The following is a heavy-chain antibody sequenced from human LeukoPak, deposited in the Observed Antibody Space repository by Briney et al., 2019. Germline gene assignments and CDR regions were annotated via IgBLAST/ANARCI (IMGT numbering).Heavy chain of an antibody. CDR1: GFTFSSDG. J-gene: IGHJ4*02. V-gene: IGHV3-23*01. Sequence: GGSLRLSCAASGFTFSSDGMSWVRQAPGKGLEWVSAISGSGGSTYYADSVKGRFTISRDNSKNTLYLQMNSLRAEDTAVYYCAKERGIAVAAVLVYWGQGTLVTVSS. D-gene: IGHD6-19*01. CDR3: AKERGIAVAAVLVY. CDR2: ISGSGGST.